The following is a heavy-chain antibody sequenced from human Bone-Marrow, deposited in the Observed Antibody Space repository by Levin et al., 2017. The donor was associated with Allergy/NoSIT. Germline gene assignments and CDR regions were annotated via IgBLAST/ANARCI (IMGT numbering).Heavy chain of an antibody. CDR3: ARDPLATQAVTTVNIDAFDV. Sequence: VASVKVSCKASGYTFNDYYIHWLRQAPGQGLEWMGRINGNTGVTNYAQKFQAWVTMTRDTSTATAYMDFSGLTSEDTAVYYCARDPLATQAVTTVNIDAFDVWGQGTMVTVSS. CDR1: GYTFNDYY. CDR2: INGNTGVT. D-gene: IGHD1-1*01. V-gene: IGHV1-2*04. J-gene: IGHJ3*01.